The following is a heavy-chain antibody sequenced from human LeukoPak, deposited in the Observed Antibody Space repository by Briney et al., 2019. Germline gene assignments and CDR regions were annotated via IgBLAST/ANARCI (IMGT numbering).Heavy chain of an antibody. CDR3: AKDKGYCSGGSCYGDAFDI. CDR2: ISWNSGSI. D-gene: IGHD2-15*01. Sequence: GRSLRLSCAASGFTFDDYAMHWVRQAPGKGLEWVSGISWNSGSIGYADSVKGRFTISRDNAKNSLYLQMNSLRAEDTALYYCAKDKGYCSGGSCYGDAFDIWGQGTMVTVSS. J-gene: IGHJ3*02. V-gene: IGHV3-9*01. CDR1: GFTFDDYA.